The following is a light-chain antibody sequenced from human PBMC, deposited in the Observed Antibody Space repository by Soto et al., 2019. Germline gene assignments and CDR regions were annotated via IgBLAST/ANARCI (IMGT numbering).Light chain of an antibody. J-gene: IGLJ2*01. CDR3: SSYTSGTSVV. Sequence: QSALTQPASVSRSPGQSITISCTGTNSDVGAYNYVSWYQQHPGKAPKLMIYDVSNRPSGISDRFSGSKSGNTASLTIAGLQAEDEADYYCSSYTSGTSVVFGGGTKLTVL. V-gene: IGLV2-14*03. CDR2: DVS. CDR1: NSDVGAYNY.